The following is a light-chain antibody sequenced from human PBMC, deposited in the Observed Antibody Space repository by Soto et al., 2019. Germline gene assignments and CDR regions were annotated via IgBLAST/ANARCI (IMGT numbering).Light chain of an antibody. CDR1: QSLVYSDENTY. J-gene: IGKJ2*01. CDR2: KVS. V-gene: IGKV2-24*01. Sequence: DVVLTQSPLSSPVTLGQPASISCRSSQSLVYSDENTYLSWLHQRPGQPPRLLIYKVSNRLSGVPDRLSGSGTGTDFTLKISRVEAEDVGVYYCMQLSHVPFTFGQGTKLEMK. CDR3: MQLSHVPFT.